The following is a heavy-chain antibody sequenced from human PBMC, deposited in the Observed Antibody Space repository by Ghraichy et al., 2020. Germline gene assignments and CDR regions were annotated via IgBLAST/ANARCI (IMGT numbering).Heavy chain of an antibody. D-gene: IGHD3-22*01. J-gene: IGHJ5*02. CDR1: GGSFSGYY. Sequence: TLSLTCAVYGGSFSGYYWSWIRQPPGKGLEWIGEINHSGSTNYNPSLKSRVTISVDTSKNQFSLKLSSVTAADTAVYYCARGVGAYYYDSSGYYENWFDPWGQGTLVTVSS. CDR3: ARGVGAYYYDSSGYYENWFDP. V-gene: IGHV4-34*01. CDR2: INHSGST.